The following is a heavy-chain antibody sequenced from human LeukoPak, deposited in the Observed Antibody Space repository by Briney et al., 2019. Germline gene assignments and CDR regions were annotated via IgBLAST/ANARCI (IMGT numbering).Heavy chain of an antibody. CDR1: GFTFGNYA. Sequence: GGSLRLSCEASGFTFGNYAMTWARQAPGKGLEWVSGIRAGADQTYYADSVKGRFTISRDNAKNTLYLQMNSLRAEDTAVYYCAKSRASITIFGVVIMPGDYWGQGTLVTVSS. CDR3: AKSRASITIFGVVIMPGDY. D-gene: IGHD3-3*01. CDR2: IRAGADQT. V-gene: IGHV3-23*01. J-gene: IGHJ4*02.